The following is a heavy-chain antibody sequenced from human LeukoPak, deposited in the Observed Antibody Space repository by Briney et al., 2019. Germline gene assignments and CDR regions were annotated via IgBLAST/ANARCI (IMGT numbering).Heavy chain of an antibody. J-gene: IGHJ4*02. CDR1: GFTFSSYA. Sequence: GGSLRLSCAASGFTFSSYAMHWVRQAPGRGLEWVTVISYDGSNGYYAGSVKGRFAISRDNSQNPMYVQMGSLRPEDTAVYYCVREVTSGSLDYWGQGTLVTVSS. CDR3: VREVTSGSLDY. D-gene: IGHD1-26*01. CDR2: ISYDGSNG. V-gene: IGHV3-30*09.